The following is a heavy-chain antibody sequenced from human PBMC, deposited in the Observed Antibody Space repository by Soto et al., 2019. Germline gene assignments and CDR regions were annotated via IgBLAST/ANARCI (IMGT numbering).Heavy chain of an antibody. D-gene: IGHD3-3*01. CDR2: ISYDGSNK. Sequence: AGGSLRLSCAASGFTFSSYAMHWVRQAPGKGLEWVAVISYDGSNKYYADSVKGRFTISRDNSKNTLYLQMNSLRAEDTAVYYCARDRLTRFMNDFWSGSRAFDIWGQGTMVTVSS. V-gene: IGHV3-30-3*01. CDR3: ARDRLTRFMNDFWSGSRAFDI. J-gene: IGHJ3*02. CDR1: GFTFSSYA.